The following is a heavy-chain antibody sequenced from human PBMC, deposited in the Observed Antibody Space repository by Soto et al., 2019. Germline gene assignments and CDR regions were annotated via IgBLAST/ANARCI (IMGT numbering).Heavy chain of an antibody. Sequence: PGGSLRLSCAASGFTFSSYAMHWVRQAPGKGLEWVAVISYDGSNKYYADSVKGRFTISRDNSKNTLYLQMNSLRAEDTAVYYCAXDIYDYYDSSGYPPYWGQGTLVTVSS. CDR2: ISYDGSNK. CDR1: GFTFSSYA. V-gene: IGHV3-30-3*01. J-gene: IGHJ4*02. D-gene: IGHD3-22*01. CDR3: AXDIYDYYDSSGYPPY.